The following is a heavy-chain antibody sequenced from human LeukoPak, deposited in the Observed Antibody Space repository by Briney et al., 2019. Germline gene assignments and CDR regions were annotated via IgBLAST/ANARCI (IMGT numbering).Heavy chain of an antibody. V-gene: IGHV3-21*01. D-gene: IGHD5-18*01. CDR3: ARPPVDTAMREGAGY. CDR1: GFTFSSYS. Sequence: GGSLRLACAASGFTFSSYSMNWVRQAPGKGLEWVSSISSSSSYIYYADSVKGRFTISRDNAKNSLYLQMNSLRAEDTAVYYCARPPVDTAMREGAGYWGQGTLVTVSS. J-gene: IGHJ4*02. CDR2: ISSSSSYI.